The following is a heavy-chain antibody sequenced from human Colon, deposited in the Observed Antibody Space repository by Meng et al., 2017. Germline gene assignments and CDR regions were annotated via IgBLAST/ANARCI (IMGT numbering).Heavy chain of an antibody. Sequence: QVQLQKTGPGLVKPSETLSRTCAAYGDSNRRSDWWGWGRQPPGKGMEWIGETSHSASTNYSPSLTGRVSISLAKSKIQLSLYLNSVTAADTAVYYCSSSDYYRSDYWGQGTLVTVSS. D-gene: IGHD3-22*01. J-gene: IGHJ4*02. V-gene: IGHV4-4*02. CDR1: GDSNRRSDW. CDR3: SSSDYYRSDY. CDR2: TSHSAST.